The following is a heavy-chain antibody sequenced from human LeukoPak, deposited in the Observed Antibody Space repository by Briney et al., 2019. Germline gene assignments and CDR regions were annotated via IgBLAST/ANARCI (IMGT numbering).Heavy chain of an antibody. D-gene: IGHD3-22*01. CDR1: GFTFSNYG. CDR3: ARGNLPSPWYYYDSSGSLDY. V-gene: IGHV3-33*01. J-gene: IGHJ4*02. CDR2: IWYDGSNK. Sequence: PGRSLRLSCAASGFTFSNYGMHWLSQAPGKGLDWVAVIWYDGSNKYYAESVKGRFTISRDNSKNTLYLQMNSLRAEDTAVYYCARGNLPSPWYYYDSSGSLDYWGQGTLVTVSS.